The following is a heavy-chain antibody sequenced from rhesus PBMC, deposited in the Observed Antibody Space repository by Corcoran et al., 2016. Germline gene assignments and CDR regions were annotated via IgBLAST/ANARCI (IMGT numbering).Heavy chain of an antibody. Sequence: EVQLVESGGGLVQPGGSLRLSCAASGFTFSNYGMSWVRQAPGKGLEWVSYISYAGDYTHYAASVKCRFTISRDNSKNTLSLQMNSLRPEDTAVYFCAKAAYTSGWSFDYWGQGVLVTVSS. CDR1: GFTFSNYG. D-gene: IGHD6S26*01. V-gene: IGHV3S5*01. CDR2: ISYAGDYT. CDR3: AKAAYTSGWSFDY. J-gene: IGHJ4*01.